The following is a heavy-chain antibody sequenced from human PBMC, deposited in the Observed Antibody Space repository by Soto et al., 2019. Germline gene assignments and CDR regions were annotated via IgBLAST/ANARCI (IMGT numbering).Heavy chain of an antibody. D-gene: IGHD3-10*01. CDR1: GFIFSTYT. V-gene: IGHV3-23*01. Sequence: GGSLRLSCAASGFIFSTYTMTWVRQAPGKGLEWVSAIGGGGGPIYYADSVKGRFTISRDDSKNTLYLQMNSLRAEDTAVYYFANRNYGSTRSFDHWGQGILVTVSS. J-gene: IGHJ4*02. CDR3: ANRNYGSTRSFDH. CDR2: IGGGGGPI.